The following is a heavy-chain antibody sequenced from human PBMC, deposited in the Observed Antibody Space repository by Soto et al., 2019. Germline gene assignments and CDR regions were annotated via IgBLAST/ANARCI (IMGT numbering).Heavy chain of an antibody. CDR2: IIPIFGTA. J-gene: IGHJ5*02. CDR3: ASRFGAAAGTFDP. CDR1: GGTFSSYA. D-gene: IGHD6-13*01. Sequence: SVKVSCKASGGTFSSYAISWVRQAPGQGLEWMGGIIPIFGTANYAQKFQGGVTITADESTSTAYMELSSLRSEDTAVYYCASRFGAAAGTFDPWGQGTLVTVSS. V-gene: IGHV1-69*13.